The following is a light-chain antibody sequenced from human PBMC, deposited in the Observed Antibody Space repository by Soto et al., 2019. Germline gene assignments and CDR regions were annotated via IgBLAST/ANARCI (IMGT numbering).Light chain of an antibody. J-gene: IGKJ4*01. CDR3: QQYNNWPLT. V-gene: IGKV1-8*01. CDR2: TSF. CDR1: QGISSY. Sequence: AIRMTQSPSSLSASTGDRVTITCRASQGISSYLAWYQQKPGKAPKLLIHTSFTLYSGVPSRFSGTGSGTDFTLTISSLQSEDFAVYYCQQYNNWPLTFGGGTKVDIK.